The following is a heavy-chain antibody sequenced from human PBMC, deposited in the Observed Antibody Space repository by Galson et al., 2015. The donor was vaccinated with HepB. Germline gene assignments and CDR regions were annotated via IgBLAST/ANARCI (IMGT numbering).Heavy chain of an antibody. D-gene: IGHD3-22*01. Sequence: SLRLSCAASGLTFSNAWMNWVRQAPGKGLEWVGRIKSKTDGGTTDYAAPVKGRCIISRDDSKNTLYLQMNGLKTEDTAVYYCTTRRYFDSSGPDYWGHGTLVTVSS. CDR2: IKSKTDGGTT. CDR1: GLTFSNAW. CDR3: TTRRYFDSSGPDY. V-gene: IGHV3-15*07. J-gene: IGHJ4*01.